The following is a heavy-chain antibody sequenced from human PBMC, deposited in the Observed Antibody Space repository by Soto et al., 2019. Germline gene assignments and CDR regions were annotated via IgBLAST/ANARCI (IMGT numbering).Heavy chain of an antibody. V-gene: IGHV1-69*01. J-gene: IGHJ4*01. CDR3: AKASASSWPYYFDS. Sequence: QGLEWMGGIIPIFGTANYAQKFQGRVTITADESTSTAYMELSSLRSEDTAVYYCAKASASSWPYYFDSWGHGTLVTVSS. CDR2: IIPIFGTA. D-gene: IGHD6-13*01.